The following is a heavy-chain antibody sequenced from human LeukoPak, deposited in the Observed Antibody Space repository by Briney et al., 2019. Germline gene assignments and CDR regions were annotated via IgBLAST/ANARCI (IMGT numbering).Heavy chain of an antibody. Sequence: GGSLRLSCAASGFTFDDYGMSWVRQAPGKGLEWVSGINWNGGSTGYADSVKGRLTISRDNAKNSLYLQMNSLRAEDTALYYCARGGYDSSGYLYYFDYWGQGTLVTVSS. CDR2: INWNGGST. J-gene: IGHJ4*02. CDR3: ARGGYDSSGYLYYFDY. CDR1: GFTFDDYG. D-gene: IGHD3-22*01. V-gene: IGHV3-20*04.